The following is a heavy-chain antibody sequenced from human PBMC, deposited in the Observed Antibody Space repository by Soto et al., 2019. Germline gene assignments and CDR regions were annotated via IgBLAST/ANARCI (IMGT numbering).Heavy chain of an antibody. V-gene: IGHV1-18*01. CDR2: ISAHNGNT. Sequence: QVHLVQSGAEVKKPGASVKVSCKGSGYDFTTYGITWVRQAPGQGLEWMARISAHNGNTDYAQKLQGRVTVTRDTSASTAYMELRSLRSDDTALYYCARGRYGDYWGHGALVTVSS. CDR1: GYDFTTYG. D-gene: IGHD1-1*01. CDR3: ARGRYGDY. J-gene: IGHJ4*01.